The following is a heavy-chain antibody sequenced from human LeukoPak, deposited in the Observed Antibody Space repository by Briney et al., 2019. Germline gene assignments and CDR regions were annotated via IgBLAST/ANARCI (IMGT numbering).Heavy chain of an antibody. CDR2: IYYSGST. CDR1: GGSISSYY. J-gene: IGHJ3*02. Sequence: PSETLSLTCTVSGGSISSYYWSWIRQPPGKGLEWIGYIYYSGSTNYNPSLKSRVTISVDTYKNQFSLKLSSVTAADTAVYYCARALDYYDSSGYPIPAFDIWGQGTMVTVSS. V-gene: IGHV4-59*08. D-gene: IGHD3-22*01. CDR3: ARALDYYDSSGYPIPAFDI.